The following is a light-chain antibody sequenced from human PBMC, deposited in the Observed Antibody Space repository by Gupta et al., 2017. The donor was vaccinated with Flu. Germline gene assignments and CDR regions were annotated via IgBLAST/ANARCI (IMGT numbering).Light chain of an antibody. CDR1: QSVSSD. CDR2: GAS. J-gene: IGKJ4*01. Sequence: EIVMTQSPATLSVSPGERATLSCRASQSVSSDLAWYQQKRRPPPRLLIYGASARATGTPARFSGSGSGTEFSLTISSLQSEDFVIYYCRQYKSWPLTFGGGTKVEIK. V-gene: IGKV3-15*01. CDR3: RQYKSWPLT.